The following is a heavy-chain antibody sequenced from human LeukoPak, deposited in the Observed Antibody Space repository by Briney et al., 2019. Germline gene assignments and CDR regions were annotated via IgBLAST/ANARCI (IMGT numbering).Heavy chain of an antibody. CDR1: GYTFTSYD. Sequence: GASVKVSCKASGYTFTSYDINWVRQATGQGLEWMGWMNPNSGNTGYAQKFQGRVTMTRNTSINTAYMELSSLRSEDTAVYYCARGWRYSYDPFDYWGQGTLVTVSS. V-gene: IGHV1-8*01. CDR2: MNPNSGNT. D-gene: IGHD5-18*01. J-gene: IGHJ4*02. CDR3: ARGWRYSYDPFDY.